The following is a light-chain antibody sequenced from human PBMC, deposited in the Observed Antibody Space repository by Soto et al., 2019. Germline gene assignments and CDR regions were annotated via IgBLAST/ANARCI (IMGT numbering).Light chain of an antibody. CDR1: QTIRSNY. Sequence: ETVLTQSPGTLSLSPGERATLSCRASQTIRSNYLAWYRQTPGQAPTLLIYGASSRATGIADRFSVSGSGTDFTLIISRLEPEDFALYYCQQSGSSPWTFGQGTKLEIK. CDR3: QQSGSSPWT. CDR2: GAS. J-gene: IGKJ1*01. V-gene: IGKV3-20*01.